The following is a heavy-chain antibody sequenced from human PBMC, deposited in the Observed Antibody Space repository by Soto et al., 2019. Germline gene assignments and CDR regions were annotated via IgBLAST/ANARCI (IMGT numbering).Heavy chain of an antibody. J-gene: IGHJ5*02. CDR3: ARDYSSSWYTRGWFDP. D-gene: IGHD6-13*01. V-gene: IGHV4-38-2*02. CDR1: CYSIISGYY. Sequence: PSETLSLTCAFSCYSIISGYYWGWIRQPPGKGLEWIGSIYHSGSTYYNPSLKSRVTISVDTSKNQFSLKLSSVTAADTAVYYCARDYSSSWYTRGWFDPWGQGTLVTVSS. CDR2: IYHSGST.